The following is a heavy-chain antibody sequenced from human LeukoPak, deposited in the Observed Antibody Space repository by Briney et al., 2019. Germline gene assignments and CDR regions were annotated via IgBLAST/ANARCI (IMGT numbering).Heavy chain of an antibody. CDR1: GFTFSDYY. CDR3: ARGNSYSSSWDHFDY. V-gene: IGHV3-30*03. Sequence: QPGGSLRLSCAASGFTFSDYYMSWIRQAPGKGLEWVAVISYDGSNKYYADSVKGRFTISRDNSKNTLYLQMNSLRAEDTAVYYYARGNSYSSSWDHFDYWGQGTLVTVPS. D-gene: IGHD6-13*01. J-gene: IGHJ4*02. CDR2: ISYDGSNK.